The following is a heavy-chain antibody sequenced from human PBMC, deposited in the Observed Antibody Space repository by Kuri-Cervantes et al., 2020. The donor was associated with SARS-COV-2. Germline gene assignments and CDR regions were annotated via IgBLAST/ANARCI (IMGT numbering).Heavy chain of an antibody. CDR2: FDPEDGET. Sequence: ASVKVSCKVSGYTLTELSMHWVRQAPGKGLEWMGGFDPEDGETIYAQKFQGRVTMTEDTSADTAYMELSSLRSDDTAVYYCARAGVGANPGVYYYYMDVWGKGTTVTVSS. CDR3: ARAGVGANPGVYYYYMDV. V-gene: IGHV1-24*01. D-gene: IGHD1-26*01. J-gene: IGHJ6*03. CDR1: GYTLTELS.